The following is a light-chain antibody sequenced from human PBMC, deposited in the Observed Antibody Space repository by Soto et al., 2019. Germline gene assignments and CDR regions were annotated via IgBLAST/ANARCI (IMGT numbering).Light chain of an antibody. CDR3: QSYGSSPYI. CDR2: GAS. J-gene: IGKJ2*01. V-gene: IGKV3D-20*01. Sequence: EIVLTQSPATLSLSPGERATLSCGASQRVTINYLAWYQHKPGLAPRLLIYGASTRATGIPDRFTGSGSGTDFPLTISRLEPEDFAVYYCQSYGSSPYIFGQGTKLEIK. CDR1: QRVTINY.